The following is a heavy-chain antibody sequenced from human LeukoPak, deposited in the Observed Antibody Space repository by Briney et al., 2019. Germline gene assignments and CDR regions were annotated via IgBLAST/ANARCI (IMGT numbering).Heavy chain of an antibody. CDR2: ISSNGVST. CDR1: GFTFSSYP. CDR3: AKRYYGSGSHIYYYYMDV. Sequence: GGSLRLSCAASGFTFSSYPMHWVRQAPGKGLEYVSGISSNGVSTYYGNSVKGRFTISRDNSKNTLYLQMNSLRAEDTAVYYCAKRYYGSGSHIYYYYMDVWGKGTTVTVSS. J-gene: IGHJ6*03. D-gene: IGHD3-10*01. V-gene: IGHV3-64*01.